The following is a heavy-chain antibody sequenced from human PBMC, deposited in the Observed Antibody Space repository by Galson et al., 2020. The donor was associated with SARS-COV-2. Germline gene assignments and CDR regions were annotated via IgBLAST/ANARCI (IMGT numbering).Heavy chain of an antibody. D-gene: IGHD3-22*01. CDR3: ATSAYASSGYYPGGASDY. J-gene: IGHJ4*02. CDR2: ISGSGGST. Sequence: GESLKISCAASGFTFSTYALSWVRQAPGKGLEWVSGISGSGGSTYYAESVKGRFTISRDNSKNTLYLQMNSLRAEDTAVYYCATSAYASSGYYPGGASDYWGQGTLVTVSS. V-gene: IGHV3-23*01. CDR1: GFTFSTYA.